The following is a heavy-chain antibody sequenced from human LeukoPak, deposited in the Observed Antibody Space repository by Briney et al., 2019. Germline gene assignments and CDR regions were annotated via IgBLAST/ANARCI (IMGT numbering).Heavy chain of an antibody. CDR3: ARGLVVVADYYYYYYMDV. J-gene: IGHJ6*03. CDR1: GGSISSYY. V-gene: IGHV4-4*07. CDR2: IYTSGST. Sequence: PSETLSLTCTVSGGSISSYYWSWIRQPAGKGLEWIGRIYTSGSTNYNPSLNSRVTMSVDTSKNQFSLKLSSVTAAATAVYYCARGLVVVADYYYYYYMDVWGKGTTVTVSS. D-gene: IGHD2-15*01.